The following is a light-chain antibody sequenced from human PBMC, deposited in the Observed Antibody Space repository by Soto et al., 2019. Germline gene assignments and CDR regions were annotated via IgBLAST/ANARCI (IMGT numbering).Light chain of an antibody. CDR1: QSVSGW. CDR3: QQYETFSGT. J-gene: IGKJ1*01. CDR2: DAS. V-gene: IGKV1-5*01. Sequence: DIQMTQSPSTLSASVGDTVTVTCRASQSVSGWLAWYQQKPGEAPKLLIYDASALPRGVPSRFSGSGSGTKFTLTIESMQTHDFANYYCQQYETFSGTFGPATKVDI.